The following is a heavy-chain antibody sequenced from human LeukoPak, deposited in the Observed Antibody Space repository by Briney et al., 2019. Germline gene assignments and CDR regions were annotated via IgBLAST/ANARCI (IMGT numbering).Heavy chain of an antibody. V-gene: IGHV4-59*08. CDR1: GGSVSGHY. Sequence: SETLYLTCSVSGGSVSGHYWSWIRQTPERGLEWLGFVFASGSTNYNPFSKSRVTMSADMSRNQFYLGLQSVSAADTGVYFCARHQHYGDCDYFDFWGQGTLVTVSS. D-gene: IGHD2-21*02. J-gene: IGHJ4*02. CDR3: ARHQHYGDCDYFDF. CDR2: VFASGST.